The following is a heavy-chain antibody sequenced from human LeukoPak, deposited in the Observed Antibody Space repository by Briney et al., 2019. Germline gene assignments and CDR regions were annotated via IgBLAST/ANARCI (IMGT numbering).Heavy chain of an antibody. J-gene: IGHJ6*03. V-gene: IGHV4-39*07. D-gene: IGHD1-14*01. CDR1: GGTVTSSTYF. CDR2: ISYSGAT. Sequence: SETLSLTCTLSGGTVTSSTYFWGWIRQPPGKGLEWIGSISYSGATYYNPSLKGRVSMSVHTSKNQFSLKPSSVTAADTAVYYCARDGFYYHYYMDVWGEGTTVTVSS. CDR3: ARDGFYYHYYMDV.